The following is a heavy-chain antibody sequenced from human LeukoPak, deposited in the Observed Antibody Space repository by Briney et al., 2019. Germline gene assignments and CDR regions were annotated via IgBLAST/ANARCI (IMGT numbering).Heavy chain of an antibody. CDR3: ARASGGSCYSNFDY. J-gene: IGHJ4*02. D-gene: IGHD2-15*01. CDR2: ISGSGGST. Sequence: GGSLRLSCAASGFTFSSYAMSWVRQAPGKGLEWVSAISGSGGSTYYADSVKGRFTISRDNSKNTLYLQMNSLRAEDTAVYYCARASGGSCYSNFDYWGQGTLVTVSS. CDR1: GFTFSSYA. V-gene: IGHV3-23*01.